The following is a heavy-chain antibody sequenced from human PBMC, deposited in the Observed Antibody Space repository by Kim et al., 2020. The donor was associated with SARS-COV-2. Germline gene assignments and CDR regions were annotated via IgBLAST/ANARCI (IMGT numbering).Heavy chain of an antibody. CDR2: INHSGST. J-gene: IGHJ3*02. CDR3: ARGITQRPWKTDAFDI. V-gene: IGHV4-34*01. D-gene: IGHD3-16*01. CDR1: GGSFSGYY. Sequence: SETLSLTCAVYGGSFSGYYWSWIRQPPGKGLEWIGEINHSGSTNYNPSLKSRVTISVDTSKNQFSLKLSSVTAADTAVYYCARGITQRPWKTDAFDIWG.